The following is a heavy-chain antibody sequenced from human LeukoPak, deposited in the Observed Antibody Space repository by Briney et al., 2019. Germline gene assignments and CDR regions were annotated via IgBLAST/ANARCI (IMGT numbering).Heavy chain of an antibody. CDR3: ARIASHSSSYYDGDY. CDR2: INSDGGST. Sequence: TGGSLRLSCAASGFSFSSYWMHWVRQAPGKGLVWVSRINSDGGSTTYADSVKGRFTISRDNAKNTLYLQMNSLRAEGAGVYYCARIASHSSSYYDGDYWGQGTLVTVSS. J-gene: IGHJ4*02. V-gene: IGHV3-74*01. CDR1: GFSFSSYW. D-gene: IGHD6-13*01.